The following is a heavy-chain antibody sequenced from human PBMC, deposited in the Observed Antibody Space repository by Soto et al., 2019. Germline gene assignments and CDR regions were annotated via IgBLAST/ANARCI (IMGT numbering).Heavy chain of an antibody. V-gene: IGHV1-2*04. Sequence: ASVKVSCKASGYTFTGYDMHWVRQAPGQGLEWMGWIDPNSGGTNYAQKFQGWVTMTRDTSISTAYMELSRLRSDDTAVYYCARVLGAAALKAYDLWGQGKMVTVSS. D-gene: IGHD6-13*01. J-gene: IGHJ3*01. CDR2: IDPNSGGT. CDR3: ARVLGAAALKAYDL. CDR1: GYTFTGYD.